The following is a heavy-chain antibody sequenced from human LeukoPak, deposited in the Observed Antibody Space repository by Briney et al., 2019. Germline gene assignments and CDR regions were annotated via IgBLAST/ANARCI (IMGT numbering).Heavy chain of an antibody. Sequence: PSETLSLTCAVHGGSFSGYYWTWIRQPPGKGLEWIGEINHSGTTNYNPSLKSRVTISVDTSKNQFSLKLTSVTAADTAVYYCARDWSYSSSWYGWFDPWGQGTLVTVSS. CDR2: INHSGTT. D-gene: IGHD6-13*01. CDR1: GGSFSGYY. V-gene: IGHV4-34*01. CDR3: ARDWSYSSSWYGWFDP. J-gene: IGHJ5*02.